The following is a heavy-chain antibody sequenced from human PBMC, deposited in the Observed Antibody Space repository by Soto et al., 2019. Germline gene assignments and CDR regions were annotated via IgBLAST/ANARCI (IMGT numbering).Heavy chain of an antibody. CDR2: IYYSGST. CDR3: ARAAAAGYHSYYGMHX. D-gene: IGHD6-13*01. J-gene: IGHJ6*02. Sequence: PSETLSLTCTVSGGSISSYYWSWIRQPPGKGLEWIGYIYYSGSTNYNPSLKSRVTISVDTSKNQFSLKLSSVTAADTAVYYCARAAAAGYHSYYGMHXWGQATTVTVS. V-gene: IGHV4-59*01. CDR1: GGSISSYY.